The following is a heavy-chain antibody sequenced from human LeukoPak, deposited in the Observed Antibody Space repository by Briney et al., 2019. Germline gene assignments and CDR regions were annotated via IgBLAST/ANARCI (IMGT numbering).Heavy chain of an antibody. D-gene: IGHD4-23*01. Sequence: GGSLRLSCAASGFTFSTYWMHWVRQAPGKGLVWVSRISRDGSIAINADSVEGRFTVSRDNAKNTLYLQMNSLRVEDTAVYYCARADYGGNSDFHYWGQGTLVTVSS. J-gene: IGHJ4*02. CDR3: ARADYGGNSDFHY. V-gene: IGHV3-74*01. CDR1: GFTFSTYW. CDR2: ISRDGSIA.